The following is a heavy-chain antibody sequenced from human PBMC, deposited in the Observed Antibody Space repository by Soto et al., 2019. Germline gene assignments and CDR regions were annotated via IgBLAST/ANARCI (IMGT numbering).Heavy chain of an antibody. Sequence: SETLSLTCAVSGYSIASGYYWAWIRQSPGKGLEWIGSIYHAGSVYYNPSLNSRVAVSLDTSKNHFSLKLTSVTAADAAVYYCARTFDYYGMDVWGQGTTVTVSS. CDR1: GYSIASGYY. V-gene: IGHV4-38-2*01. CDR3: ARTFDYYGMDV. CDR2: IYHAGSV. J-gene: IGHJ6*02.